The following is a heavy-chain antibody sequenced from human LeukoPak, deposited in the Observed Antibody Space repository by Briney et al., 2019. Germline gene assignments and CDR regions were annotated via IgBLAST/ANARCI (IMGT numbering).Heavy chain of an antibody. CDR2: IYYSGST. V-gene: IGHV4-59*01. J-gene: IGHJ3*02. D-gene: IGHD2-21*01. CDR1: GGSICSYY. CDR3: ARWIAGRRRNAFDI. Sequence: SETLSLTCTVSGGSICSYYWSWIRQPPGKGLEWIGYIYYSGSTNYNPSLKSRVTISVDTSKNQFSLKLSSVTAADTAVYYCARWIAGRRRNAFDIWGQGTMVTVSS.